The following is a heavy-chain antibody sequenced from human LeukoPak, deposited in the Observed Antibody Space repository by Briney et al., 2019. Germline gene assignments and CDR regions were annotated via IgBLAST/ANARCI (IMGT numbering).Heavy chain of an antibody. D-gene: IGHD6-13*01. J-gene: IGHJ5*02. CDR3: ARCMVLSQGWCNRFDP. CDR2: IRIGGGGT. CDR1: GFDLTTYA. Sequence: GGSLRLSCAASGFDLTTYAVTWVRQAPAKGLEWVSSIRIGGGGTYYADSVKGRFTISRDNSENTLHLQMNNLRVEDTARYFCARCMVLSQGWCNRFDPWGQGTLVTVSS. V-gene: IGHV3-23*01.